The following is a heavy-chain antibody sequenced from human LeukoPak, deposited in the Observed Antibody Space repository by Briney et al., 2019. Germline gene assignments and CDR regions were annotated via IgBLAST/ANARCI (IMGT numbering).Heavy chain of an antibody. J-gene: IGHJ3*02. V-gene: IGHV1-69*04. CDR3: ARVSPTIAAAGTWADAFDI. Sequence: ASVKVSCKASGGTFSSYAISWVRQAPGQGLEWMGRIIPILGIANYAQKFQGRVTITADKSTSTAYMELSSLRSEDTAVYYCARVSPTIAAAGTWADAFDIWGQGTMVTVSS. CDR1: GGTFSSYA. D-gene: IGHD6-13*01. CDR2: IIPILGIA.